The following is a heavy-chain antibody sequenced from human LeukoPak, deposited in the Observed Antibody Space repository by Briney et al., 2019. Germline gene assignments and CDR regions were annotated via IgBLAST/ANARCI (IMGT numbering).Heavy chain of an antibody. V-gene: IGHV3-21*01. CDR3: ARYYYYDSGSYSYYFDY. Sequence: GGSLRLSCAASGFTFSSYSMIRVRQAPGRGLEWVSSISSSITNIYYADSVKGRFTTSRDNAKNSLYLQMNSLRAEDTALYYCARYYYYDSGSYSYYFDYWGQGTLVTVSS. CDR2: ISSSITNI. CDR1: GFTFSSYS. J-gene: IGHJ4*02. D-gene: IGHD3-10*01.